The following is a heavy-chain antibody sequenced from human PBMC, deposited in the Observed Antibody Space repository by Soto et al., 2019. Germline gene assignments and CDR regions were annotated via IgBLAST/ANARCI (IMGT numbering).Heavy chain of an antibody. CDR1: GFTFSSYE. CDR3: AGGIMYSGSYQH. CDR2: ISNTGSEI. V-gene: IGHV3-48*03. D-gene: IGHD1-26*01. J-gene: IGHJ4*02. Sequence: GGSLRLSCAASGFTFSSYEMAWVRQAPGKGLQWVSYISNTGSEIRYADFVRGRFTISRDNAKNSLYLQLNSLRDEDTGLYYCAGGIMYSGSYQHWGQGTLVTVSS.